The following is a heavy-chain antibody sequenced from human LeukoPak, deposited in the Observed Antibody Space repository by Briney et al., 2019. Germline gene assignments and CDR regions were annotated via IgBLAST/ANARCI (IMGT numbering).Heavy chain of an antibody. Sequence: GGSLRLSCAASGFTFSDYYMSWIRQAPGKGLEWVSYISSSGSTIYYADSVKGRFTIPRDNAKNSLYLQMNSLRAEDTAVYYCARAQPTYYYDSSGYLSSHYYYMDVWGKGTTVTVSS. CDR1: GFTFSDYY. J-gene: IGHJ6*03. V-gene: IGHV3-11*01. CDR3: ARAQPTYYYDSSGYLSSHYYYMDV. CDR2: ISSSGSTI. D-gene: IGHD3-22*01.